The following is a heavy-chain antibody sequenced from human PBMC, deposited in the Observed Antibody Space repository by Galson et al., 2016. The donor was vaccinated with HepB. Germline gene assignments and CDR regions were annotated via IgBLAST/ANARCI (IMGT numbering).Heavy chain of an antibody. CDR3: ARGAYSGSYFNWFDP. Sequence: SVKVSCKASGGTFSSYAISWVRQAPGQGLEWMGGIIPIFGTANYAQKSQGRVTIIADESTSTAYMELSSLRSEDTAVYYCARGAYSGSYFNWFDPWGQGTLVTVSS. V-gene: IGHV1-69*13. J-gene: IGHJ5*02. D-gene: IGHD1-26*01. CDR1: GGTFSSYA. CDR2: IIPIFGTA.